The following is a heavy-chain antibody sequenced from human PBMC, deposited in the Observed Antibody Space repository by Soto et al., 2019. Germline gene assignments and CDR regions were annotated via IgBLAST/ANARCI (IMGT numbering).Heavy chain of an antibody. V-gene: IGHV3-11*01. CDR1: GFTFSDDY. D-gene: IGHD4-17*01. Sequence: VQLVESGGGLVKPGGSLRLSCAASGFTFSDDYMSWIRQAPGKGLEWVSYISSSGSTIYYADSMKGRFTIPRDNAKNSLYLQLNSLRAEDTAVYYCARDLTVTTINDAFDIWGQGTMVTVSS. CDR2: ISSSGSTI. CDR3: ARDLTVTTINDAFDI. J-gene: IGHJ3*02.